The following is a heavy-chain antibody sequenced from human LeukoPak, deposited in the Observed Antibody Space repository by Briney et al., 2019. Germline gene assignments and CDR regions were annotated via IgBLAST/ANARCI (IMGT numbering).Heavy chain of an antibody. Sequence: GASVKVSCKASGYTFTTYAMNWVRQAPGQGLEWMGWINTNTGNPTYAQGFTGRFVFSLDTSVSTAYLQISSLKAEDTAVYYCARASSVYYRDAFDTWGQGTMVTVSS. J-gene: IGHJ3*02. CDR2: INTNTGNP. V-gene: IGHV7-4-1*02. CDR3: ARASSVYYRDAFDT. D-gene: IGHD3-22*01. CDR1: GYTFTTYA.